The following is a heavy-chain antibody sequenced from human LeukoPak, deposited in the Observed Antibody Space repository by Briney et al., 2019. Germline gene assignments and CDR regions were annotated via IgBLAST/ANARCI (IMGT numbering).Heavy chain of an antibody. CDR3: TRGTPFGAY. CDR1: GLTFSDHW. V-gene: IGHV3-7*03. CDR2: IKQDGSEK. D-gene: IGHD3-3*01. Sequence: PGGSLRLSCAASGLTFSDHWMHWVRQAPGKGLEWVANIKQDGSEKYYVDLVKGRFTISRDNTRNSLYLQMNSLRAEDTAVYYCTRGTPFGAYWGQGTLVTVSS. J-gene: IGHJ4*02.